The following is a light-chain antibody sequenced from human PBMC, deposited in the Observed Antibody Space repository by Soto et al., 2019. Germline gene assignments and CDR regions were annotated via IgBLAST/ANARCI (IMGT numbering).Light chain of an antibody. CDR3: QHYNSFLRT. Sequence: DIQMTQSPSTLSASVGDRVTITCRASQGIGNWLAWYQQKPGKAPQLLIYKASYLQSGIPSRFSGGGSGTEFTRTITSLQPEDFATYYCQHYNSFLRTVGRGTKVEIK. CDR2: KAS. CDR1: QGIGNW. J-gene: IGKJ1*01. V-gene: IGKV1-5*03.